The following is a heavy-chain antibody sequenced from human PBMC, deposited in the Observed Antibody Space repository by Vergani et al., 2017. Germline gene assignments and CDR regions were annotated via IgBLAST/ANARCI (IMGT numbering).Heavy chain of an antibody. J-gene: IGHJ6*03. D-gene: IGHD1-1*01. CDR3: ARGNWNDGFNSYYYMYV. Sequence: QVQLVESGGTLVKPGGSLRLSCAASGLTFRDFYMTWIRQVPGKGLEWVSHISDSGTSINYADSVKGRFTVSRDNAKKSLYLQMTSLRVEDTAVYYCARGNWNDGFNSYYYMYVWGKGTTVTVSS. CDR1: GLTFRDFY. CDR2: ISDSGTSI. V-gene: IGHV3-11*01.